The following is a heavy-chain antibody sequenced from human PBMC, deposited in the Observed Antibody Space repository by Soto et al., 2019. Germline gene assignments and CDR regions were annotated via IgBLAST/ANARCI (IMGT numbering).Heavy chain of an antibody. V-gene: IGHV1-69*02. CDR1: AGTFNNHS. CDR3: VIDLGYFDF. CDR2: SIPILGRA. Sequence: QVQLVQSGTEVKKPGSSVAVSCQASAGTFNNHSLSWVRQAPGQGLEWMGRSIPILGRADYSQKFQGRLTLTVDNSTSTADMELSSLTSEDTAVYYCVIDLGYFDFWGQGTLVTVSS. J-gene: IGHJ4*02. D-gene: IGHD2-15*01.